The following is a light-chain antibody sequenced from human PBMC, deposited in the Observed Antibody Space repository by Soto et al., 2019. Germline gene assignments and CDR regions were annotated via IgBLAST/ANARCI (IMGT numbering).Light chain of an antibody. CDR1: QTISDS. J-gene: IGKJ1*01. CDR3: QQYHGYSRT. V-gene: IGKV1-5*01. Sequence: DIQMTQSPSALSASVGDRVTITCRASQTISDSLAWYQQKPGKAPDLLISDVSRLERGVASRFSGSGSGTEFTLTIRSMQPDDFATYSCQQYHGYSRTFGQGTKV. CDR2: DVS.